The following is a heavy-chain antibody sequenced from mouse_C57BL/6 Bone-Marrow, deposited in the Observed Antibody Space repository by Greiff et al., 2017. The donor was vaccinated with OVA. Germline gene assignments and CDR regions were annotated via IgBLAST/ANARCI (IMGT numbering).Heavy chain of an antibody. CDR1: GYTFTDYN. V-gene: IGHV1-22*01. CDR2: INPNNGGT. CDR3: ARWYDYDGGMDY. Sequence: EVQLQQSGPELVKPGASVKMSCKASGYTFTDYNMHWVKQSHGKSLEWIGYINPNNGGTSYNQKFKGKATLTVNKSSSTAYMELRSLTSEDSAVYYCARWYDYDGGMDYWGQGTSVTVSS. D-gene: IGHD2-4*01. J-gene: IGHJ4*01.